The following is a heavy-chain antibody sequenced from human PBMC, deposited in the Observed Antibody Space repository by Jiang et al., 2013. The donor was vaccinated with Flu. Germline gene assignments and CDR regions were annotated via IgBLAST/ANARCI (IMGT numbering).Heavy chain of an antibody. V-gene: IGHV3-33*01. D-gene: IGHD6-19*01. CDR1: GFTFNNYG. J-gene: IGHJ5*02. CDR2: IWYDGSQK. CDR3: ARDGVPVAVTHNFLDP. Sequence: ESGGGVVQPGRSLRLSCAASGFTFNNYGMHWVRQAPGKGLEWVAIIWYDGSQKYYADSVKGRFSISRDNSKNTVYLQMFNLRAEDTAVYYCARDGVPVAVTHNFLDPWGQGTLVTVSS.